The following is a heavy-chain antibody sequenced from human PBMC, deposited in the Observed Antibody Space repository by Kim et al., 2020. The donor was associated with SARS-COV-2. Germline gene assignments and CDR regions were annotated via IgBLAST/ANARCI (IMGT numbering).Heavy chain of an antibody. D-gene: IGHD3-10*01. CDR1: GFTFSSYA. V-gene: IGHV3-23*01. J-gene: IGHJ4*02. CDR3: AKVIPPLLWFGGGWDY. CDR2: ISGSGGST. Sequence: GGSLRLSCAASGFTFSSYAMSWVRQAPGKGLEWVSAISGSGGSTYYADSVKGRITISRDNSKNTLSLQMNSMRAEDTAVYYCAKVIPPLLWFGGGWDYWGQGALVADTS.